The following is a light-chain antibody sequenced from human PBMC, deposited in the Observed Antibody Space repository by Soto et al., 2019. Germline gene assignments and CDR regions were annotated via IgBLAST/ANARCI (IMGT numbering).Light chain of an antibody. J-gene: IGKJ1*01. CDR1: QFVSSN. Sequence: EIVMTQSPVTLSVSPGERAILSCRASQFVSSNLAWYQQKPGQAPRVLIYDTSTRATGIPARFSGSGSGTDFTLTISSLEPEDSAVYYCHQRSNWWTFGQGTKVDIK. CDR3: HQRSNWWT. CDR2: DTS. V-gene: IGKV3-11*01.